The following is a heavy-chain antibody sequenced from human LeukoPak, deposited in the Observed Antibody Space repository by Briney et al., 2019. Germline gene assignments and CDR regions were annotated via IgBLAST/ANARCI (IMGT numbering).Heavy chain of an antibody. Sequence: GGSLRLSCAASGFTFRNAWMSWGRQAPGKGLEWVGRIKSKTDGGTTDYAVPVKGRFAISRDDSKNTLYLQTNSLKTEDTAVYFCTTFSMIVVVIPDWGQGTLVTVCS. J-gene: IGHJ4*02. V-gene: IGHV3-15*01. CDR3: TTFSMIVVVIPD. D-gene: IGHD3-22*01. CDR2: IKSKTDGGTT. CDR1: GFTFRNAW.